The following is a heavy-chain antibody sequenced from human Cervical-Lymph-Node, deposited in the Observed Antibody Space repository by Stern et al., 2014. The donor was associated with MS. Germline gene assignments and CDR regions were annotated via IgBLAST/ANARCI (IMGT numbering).Heavy chain of an antibody. D-gene: IGHD3-9*01. J-gene: IGHJ4*02. CDR3: ARATDILTGHYPYYCDY. CDR2: IYYSGST. CDR1: GGSIRSYY. Sequence: VQLQESGPGLVKPSETLSLTCSVSGGSIRSYYWSWIRPPPGKGLAWIGYIYYSGSTNCNPSLKSRVTISVDTSKNQFSLKLSPVTAADTAVYYCARATDILTGHYPYYCDYWGQGTLVTVSS. V-gene: IGHV4-59*01.